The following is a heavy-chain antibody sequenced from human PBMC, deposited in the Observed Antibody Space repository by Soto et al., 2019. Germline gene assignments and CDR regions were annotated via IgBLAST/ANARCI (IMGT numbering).Heavy chain of an antibody. D-gene: IGHD2-21*02. CDR1: GGSVNSYY. J-gene: IGHJ4*02. CDR3: ARVFPSYCGGVCAYFDS. Sequence: QVQLQESGPGLVRPSETLSLTCTVSGGSVNSYYWSWIRQTPGKGPEWIGYIFYSGSTNSNPSLKGRASMSVDMSKNQFSVGLSSLTAADTAVYYCARVFPSYCGGVCAYFDSWGQGILVTVSS. CDR2: IFYSGST. V-gene: IGHV4-59*02.